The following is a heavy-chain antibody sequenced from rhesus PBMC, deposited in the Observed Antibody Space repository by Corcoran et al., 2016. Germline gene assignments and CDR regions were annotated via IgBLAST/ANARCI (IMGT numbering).Heavy chain of an antibody. J-gene: IGHJ4*01. Sequence: QQGGGPGLVKPSETLSLTCAVSGYSISSGYYWGWIRQPPGKGLEYIGYISGSSGSTYYNPPLKSRVTISKDTSKNQLSLKLSSVTAADTAVYYCARHTYWGDYYVDYWGQGVLVTVSS. CDR3: ARHTYWGDYYVDY. CDR2: ISGSSGST. V-gene: IGHV4-99*01. CDR1: GYSISSGYY. D-gene: IGHD3-34*01.